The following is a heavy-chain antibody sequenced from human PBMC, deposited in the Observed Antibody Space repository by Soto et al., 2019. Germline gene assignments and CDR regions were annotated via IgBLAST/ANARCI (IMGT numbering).Heavy chain of an antibody. CDR3: ANCQVLMPTAGRWCDWCAP. D-gene: IGHD2-21*01. J-gene: IGHJ5*02. V-gene: IGHV3-23*01. CDR2: ISGGGGNT. CDR1: GFTFSTFA. Sequence: EVQLLESGGGLVQPGGSLRLSCAASGFTFSTFAMNWVRQAPGEGLEWVSSISGGGGNTKYADSVKGRVTISRDNSKNALYLQMNTLPAEDTVVYDCANCQVLMPTAGRWCDWCAPWGQGTLVIVSS.